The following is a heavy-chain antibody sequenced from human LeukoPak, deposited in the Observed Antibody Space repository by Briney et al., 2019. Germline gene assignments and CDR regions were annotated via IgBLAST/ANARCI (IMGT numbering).Heavy chain of an antibody. V-gene: IGHV3-23*01. D-gene: IGHD2-15*01. Sequence: GLLRLSCAASGFTFSSYAMSWVRQAPAKGLEWVSAISGSGGSTYYADSVKGRFTISRDNSKNTLYLQMNSLRAEDTAVYYCAKVGCSGGSCYYYYGMDVWGKGTTVTVSS. CDR1: GFTFSSYA. CDR2: ISGSGGST. J-gene: IGHJ6*04. CDR3: AKVGCSGGSCYYYYGMDV.